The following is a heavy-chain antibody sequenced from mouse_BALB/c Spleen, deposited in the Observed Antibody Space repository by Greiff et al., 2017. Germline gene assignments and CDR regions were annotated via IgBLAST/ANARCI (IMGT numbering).Heavy chain of an antibody. CDR1: GFTFSDYY. D-gene: IGHD2-14*01. CDR3: ARSYRYDYFDY. Sequence: EVQVVESGGGLVKPGGSLKLSCAASGFTFSDYYMYWVRQTPEKRLEWVATISDGGSYTYYPDSVKGRFTISRDNAKNNLYLQMSSLKSEDTAMYYCARSYRYDYFDYWGKGTTLTVSS. V-gene: IGHV5-4*02. J-gene: IGHJ2*01. CDR2: ISDGGSYT.